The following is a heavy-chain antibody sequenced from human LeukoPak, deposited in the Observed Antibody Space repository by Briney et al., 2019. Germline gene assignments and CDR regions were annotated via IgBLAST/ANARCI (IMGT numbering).Heavy chain of an antibody. D-gene: IGHD3-22*01. CDR1: GFTFSSYA. CDR3: AREATMIVVVGDAFDI. J-gene: IGHJ3*02. V-gene: IGHV3-30*04. Sequence: PGGSLRLSCAASGFTFSSYAMHWVRQAPGKGLEWVAVISYDGSNKYYADSVKGRFTISRDNSKNTLYLQMNSLRAEDTAVYYCAREATMIVVVGDAFDIWGQGTMVTVSS. CDR2: ISYDGSNK.